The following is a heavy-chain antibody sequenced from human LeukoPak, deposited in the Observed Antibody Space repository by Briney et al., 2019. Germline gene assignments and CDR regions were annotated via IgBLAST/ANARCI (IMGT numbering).Heavy chain of an antibody. V-gene: IGHV3-30*04. D-gene: IGHD3-22*01. CDR2: ISYDGGNK. CDR1: GFTFSSYA. Sequence: GGSLRLSCAASGFTFSSYAMHWVRQAPGKGLEWVAVISYDGGNKYYADSVKGRFTISRDNSKNTLYLQMNSLRAEDTAVYYCARHNRRWGSSGYYSMYYFDYWGQGTLVTVSS. CDR3: ARHNRRWGSSGYYSMYYFDY. J-gene: IGHJ4*02.